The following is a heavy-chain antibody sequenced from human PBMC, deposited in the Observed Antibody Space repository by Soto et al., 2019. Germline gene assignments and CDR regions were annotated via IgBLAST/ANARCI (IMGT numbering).Heavy chain of an antibody. CDR3: ARGFAIPYTAIGYYGMDV. CDR2: ISSSGSTI. Sequence: PGGSLRLSCAASGFTFSSYEMNWVRQAPGKGLEWVSYISSSGSTIYYADSVKGRFTISRDNAKNSLYLQMNSLRAEDTAVYYCARGFAIPYTAIGYYGMDVWGQGTTVTVS. D-gene: IGHD5-18*01. CDR1: GFTFSSYE. V-gene: IGHV3-48*03. J-gene: IGHJ6*02.